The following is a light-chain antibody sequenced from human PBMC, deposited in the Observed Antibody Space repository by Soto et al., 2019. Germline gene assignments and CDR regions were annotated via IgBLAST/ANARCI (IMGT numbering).Light chain of an antibody. CDR3: QQTHSFPFT. CDR1: QGIGTW. CDR2: GAS. J-gene: IGKJ5*01. Sequence: DIQITPSRSSVXPSXGGSVTIAXXASQGIGTWLGWYQQKPGKAPNLLIYGASSLQSGVPSRFSASGSGTDFTLTITSLQPEDFATYYCQQTHSFPFTFGQGTRLEIK. V-gene: IGKV1-12*01.